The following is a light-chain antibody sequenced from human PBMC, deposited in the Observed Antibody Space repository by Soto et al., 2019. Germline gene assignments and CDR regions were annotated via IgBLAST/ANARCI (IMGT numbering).Light chain of an antibody. CDR3: SSYTSSSTYV. V-gene: IGLV2-14*03. CDR1: SSDVGAYTS. CDR2: SVS. J-gene: IGLJ1*01. Sequence: QSALIQPASVSGSPGQSITISCTGTSSDVGAYTSVGWYQQHPDKAPKLIIFSVSYRSSGVSDRFSGSKSGNTASLTISGLHTEDEADYYCSSYTSSSTYVFGTGTKLTVL.